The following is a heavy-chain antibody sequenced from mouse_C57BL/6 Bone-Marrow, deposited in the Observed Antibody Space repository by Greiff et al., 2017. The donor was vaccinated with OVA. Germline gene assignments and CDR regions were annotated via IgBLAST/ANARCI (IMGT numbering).Heavy chain of an antibody. J-gene: IGHJ1*03. CDR1: GFTFTDYY. D-gene: IGHD1-1*01. V-gene: IGHV7-3*01. Sequence: EVMLVESGGGLVQPGGSLSLSCAASGFTFTDYYMSWVRQPPGKALEWLGFIRNKANGYTTEYSASVKGRFTISRDNSQSILYLQMNALRAEDSATYYCARSIYYGSRAYFDVWGTGTTVTVSS. CDR3: ARSIYYGSRAYFDV. CDR2: IRNKANGYTT.